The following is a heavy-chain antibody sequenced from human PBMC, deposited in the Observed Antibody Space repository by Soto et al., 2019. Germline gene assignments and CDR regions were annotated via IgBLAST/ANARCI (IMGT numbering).Heavy chain of an antibody. Sequence: PGGSLRLSCAASGFPFSTYALNWVRQAPGKGLEWVSTITNSGGITYYADSVKGRFTISRDNSQNTLYLQMNSLRAEDTAIYYCAKDYIVVVVAATPSHFDYWGQGTLVTVSS. CDR3: AKDYIVVVVAATPSHFDY. V-gene: IGHV3-23*01. J-gene: IGHJ4*02. CDR2: ITNSGGIT. CDR1: GFPFSTYA. D-gene: IGHD2-15*01.